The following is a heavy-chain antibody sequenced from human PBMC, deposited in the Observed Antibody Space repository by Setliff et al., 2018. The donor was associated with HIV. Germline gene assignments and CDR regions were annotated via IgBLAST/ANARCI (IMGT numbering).Heavy chain of an antibody. CDR1: GFTFSTYS. J-gene: IGHJ4*02. D-gene: IGHD3-3*01. Sequence: GGSLRLSCEASGFTFSTYSMNWVRQAPGKGLEWVAFIRYDGSNKYYADSVKGRFTISRDNSKNTLYLQMNSLRSEDTAVYFCARDVSWRVRTYIDYWGQGALVTVSS. V-gene: IGHV3-30*02. CDR2: IRYDGSNK. CDR3: ARDVSWRVRTYIDY.